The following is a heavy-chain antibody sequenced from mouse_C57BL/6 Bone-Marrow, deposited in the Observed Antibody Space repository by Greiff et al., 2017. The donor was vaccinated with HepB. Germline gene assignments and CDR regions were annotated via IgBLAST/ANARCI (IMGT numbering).Heavy chain of an antibody. D-gene: IGHD2-2*01. CDR2: ISSGSSTI. Sequence: DVMLVESGGGLVKPGGSLKLSCAASGFTFSDYGMHWVRQAPEKGLEWVAYISSGSSTIYYADTVKGRFTISRDNAKNTLFLQMTSLRSEDTAMYYCARRELYYGYVLDYWGQGTTLTVSS. CDR3: ARRELYYGYVLDY. J-gene: IGHJ2*01. CDR1: GFTFSDYG. V-gene: IGHV5-17*01.